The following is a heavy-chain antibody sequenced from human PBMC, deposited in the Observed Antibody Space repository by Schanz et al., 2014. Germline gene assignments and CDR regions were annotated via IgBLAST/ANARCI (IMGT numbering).Heavy chain of an antibody. CDR1: GYTFISYG. V-gene: IGHV1-18*01. CDR3: ARDFSAYVGNYFDY. Sequence: QVQLVQSGAEVKKPGASVKVSCKASGYTFISYGIKWVRQAPGQGLEWMGWINAGTGNTEYSQKFQGRVTMTTDTSTSTSYMELTSLRFDDTAVYYCARDFSAYVGNYFDYWGQGTLVTVSS. D-gene: IGHD5-12*01. J-gene: IGHJ4*02. CDR2: INAGTGNT.